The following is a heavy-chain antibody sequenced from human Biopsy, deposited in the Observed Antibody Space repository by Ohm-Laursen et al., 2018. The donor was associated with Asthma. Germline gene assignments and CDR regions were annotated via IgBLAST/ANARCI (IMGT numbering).Heavy chain of an antibody. D-gene: IGHD3-3*02. CDR1: GFTFGDYW. Sequence: SLRLSCTASGFTFGDYWMSWVRQVPGKGLEWVANIKHDGSEKNHVDSLKGRFTISRDNAKNSLYLQMNSLRAEDTAVYCCARTFHFWSPYHAEHYQLWGQGTLVTVSS. V-gene: IGHV3-7*01. CDR2: IKHDGSEK. J-gene: IGHJ1*01. CDR3: ARTFHFWSPYHAEHYQL.